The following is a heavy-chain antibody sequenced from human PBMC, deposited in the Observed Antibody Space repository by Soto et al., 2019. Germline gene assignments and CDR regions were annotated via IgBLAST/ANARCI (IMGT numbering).Heavy chain of an antibody. D-gene: IGHD3-10*01. J-gene: IGHJ4*02. Sequence: QVQLQESGPGLVKPSETLSLTCTVSGGSISTYYWSWIRQPPGGTLEWIGYIHASGATTYDPSLESRVTMSVDMPINEFSLELTSLTAADTAVYYCARSHSFDGSIYHYYFDFWGQGTLVTVSS. CDR1: GGSISTYY. CDR3: ARSHSFDGSIYHYYFDF. CDR2: IHASGAT. V-gene: IGHV4-59*01.